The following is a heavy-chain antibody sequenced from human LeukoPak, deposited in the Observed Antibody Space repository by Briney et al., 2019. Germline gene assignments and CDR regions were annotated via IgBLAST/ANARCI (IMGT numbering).Heavy chain of an antibody. CDR3: ARVESVLRFFDY. V-gene: IGHV1-18*01. CDR1: GYTFTSYG. CDR2: ISAYNGNT. J-gene: IGHJ4*02. D-gene: IGHD3-3*01. Sequence: ASVTVSCTASGYTFTSYGISWVRQAPGQGLEWMGWISAYNGNTNYAQKLQGRVTMTTDTSTSTAYMELRSLRSDDTAVYYCARVESVLRFFDYWGQGTLVTVSS.